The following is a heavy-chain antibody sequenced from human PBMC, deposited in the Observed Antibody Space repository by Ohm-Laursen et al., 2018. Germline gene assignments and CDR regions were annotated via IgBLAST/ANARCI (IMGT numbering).Heavy chain of an antibody. CDR3: ARGLWWFDP. CDR1: GYSISSGYF. Sequence: PGTLSLTCAVSGYSISSGYFWGWIRQPPGKGLGGIGTNYHGGSTYYNPSLRGRATISVDTSKNRFPLKVSSVTAADTALYYCARGLWWFDPWGQGTLVTVSS. J-gene: IGHJ5*02. CDR2: NYHGGST. V-gene: IGHV4-38-2*01.